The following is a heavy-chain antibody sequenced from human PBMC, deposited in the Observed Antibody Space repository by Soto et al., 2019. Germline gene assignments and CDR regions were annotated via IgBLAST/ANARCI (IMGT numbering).Heavy chain of an antibody. D-gene: IGHD2-15*01. Sequence: SETLSLTCAVYGGSFSGYYWSWIRQPPGKGLEWIGEINHSGSTNYNPSLKSRVTISVDTSKNQFSLKLSSVTAADTAVYYCARARGIGYCSGGSCYYFDYWGQGTLVTVSS. J-gene: IGHJ4*02. CDR3: ARARGIGYCSGGSCYYFDY. CDR1: GGSFSGYY. V-gene: IGHV4-34*01. CDR2: INHSGST.